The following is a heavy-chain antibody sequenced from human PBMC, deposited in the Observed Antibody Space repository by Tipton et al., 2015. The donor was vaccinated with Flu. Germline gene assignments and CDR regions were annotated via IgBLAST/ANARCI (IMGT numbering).Heavy chain of an antibody. D-gene: IGHD1-26*01. Sequence: LRLSCTVSGGSISSSRYYWGWIRQPPGKGLEWIGSIYHSGTAYYNPSLKSRVTISVDTSKNQISLKLSSVTAAGTAVYYCARALNSGREYTFDIWGRGTVVTVSS. CDR3: ARALNSGREYTFDI. V-gene: IGHV4-39*07. J-gene: IGHJ3*02. CDR2: IYHSGTA. CDR1: GGSISSSRYY.